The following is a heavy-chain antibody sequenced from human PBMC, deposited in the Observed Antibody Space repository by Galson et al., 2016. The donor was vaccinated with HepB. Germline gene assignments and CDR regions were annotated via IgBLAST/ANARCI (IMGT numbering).Heavy chain of an antibody. CDR1: GFSFSNYG. Sequence: SLRLSCAASGFSFSNYGMYWVRQAPGTGLEWVTVIWYGGSNKYYADSVKGRFTISRDNSKNTLYLQMNSLRAEDTAVYYCAREAHSSGWYNMDVWGKGTTVTISS. D-gene: IGHD6-19*01. V-gene: IGHV3-33*01. CDR2: IWYGGSNK. J-gene: IGHJ6*03. CDR3: AREAHSSGWYNMDV.